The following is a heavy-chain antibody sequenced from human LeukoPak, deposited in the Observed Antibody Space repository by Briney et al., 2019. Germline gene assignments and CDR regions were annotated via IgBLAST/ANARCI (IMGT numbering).Heavy chain of an antibody. V-gene: IGHV3-30*04. CDR1: GFTFSIYP. CDR2: ISYDESNK. J-gene: IGHJ3*01. CDR3: VRVRGSSNWYVFDV. D-gene: IGHD6-13*01. Sequence: GRSLRLSCAASGFTFSIYPMYWVRQAPGKGLEWVAVISYDESNKYYADSVKGRFTVSRDNSKNTLSLQMNSLRAEDTAVYYCVRVRGSSNWYVFDVWGQGTMDTVSS.